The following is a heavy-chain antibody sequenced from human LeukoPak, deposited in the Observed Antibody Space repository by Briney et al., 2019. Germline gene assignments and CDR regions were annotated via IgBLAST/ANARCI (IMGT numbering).Heavy chain of an antibody. CDR1: GFTFSSYS. V-gene: IGHV3-48*02. Sequence: GGSLRLSCAASGFTFSSYSMNWVRQAPGKGLEWVSYISSSSSTIYYADSVKSRFTISRDNAKNSLYLQMNSLRDEDTAVYYCARALNNYGDPEFDYWGQGTLVTVSS. CDR2: ISSSSSTI. D-gene: IGHD4-17*01. CDR3: ARALNNYGDPEFDY. J-gene: IGHJ4*02.